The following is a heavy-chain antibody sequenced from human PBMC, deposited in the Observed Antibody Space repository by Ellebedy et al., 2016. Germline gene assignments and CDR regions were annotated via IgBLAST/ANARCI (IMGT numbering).Heavy chain of an antibody. Sequence: LSLTCAASGFTFSSYAMSWVRQAPGKGLEWVSSISASGQNTYYADFVQGRFTISRDNSKKTLYLQMNSLRAEDTAVYYCARGVGSGWFDPWGQGTPVSVSA. CDR3: ARGVGSGWFDP. D-gene: IGHD2-15*01. J-gene: IGHJ5*02. CDR2: ISASGQNT. CDR1: GFTFSSYA. V-gene: IGHV3-23*01.